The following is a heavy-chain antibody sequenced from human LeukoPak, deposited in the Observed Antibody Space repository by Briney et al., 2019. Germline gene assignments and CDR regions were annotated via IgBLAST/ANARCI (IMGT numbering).Heavy chain of an antibody. J-gene: IGHJ4*02. CDR3: AIMPYDSSGYSQY. D-gene: IGHD3-22*01. V-gene: IGHV3-21*01. CDR2: ISSSSSYI. Sequence: VRQAPXXXLEWXSSISSSSSYIYYADSVRGRFTISRDNAKNSLFLQMNSLRAGDTAVYYCAIMPYDSSGYSQYWGQGTLVTVSS.